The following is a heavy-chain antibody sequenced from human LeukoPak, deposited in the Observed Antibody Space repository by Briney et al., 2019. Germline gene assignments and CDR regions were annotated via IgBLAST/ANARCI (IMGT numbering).Heavy chain of an antibody. CDR3: AREGVTDFDY. Sequence: GSLRLSXAASGFTFSSYWMNWVRQAPGKGLEWVANIKQDGSEKFYVDSVKGRFTISRDNAKNSLYLQMNSLRAEDTAVYYCAREGVTDFDYWGQGTLVTVSS. J-gene: IGHJ4*02. V-gene: IGHV3-7*01. CDR2: IKQDGSEK. D-gene: IGHD2-21*02. CDR1: GFTFSSYW.